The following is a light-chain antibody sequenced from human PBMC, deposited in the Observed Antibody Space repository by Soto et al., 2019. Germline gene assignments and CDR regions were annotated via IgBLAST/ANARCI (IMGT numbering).Light chain of an antibody. V-gene: IGKV3-20*01. Sequence: ELVLTQAPGTLSLSAGERATLSCTGSQSITRHYVAWYQQKPGQDTRLLSYGPSSRDTGIPDRVSGRGSGTDVTRTISRLEAEAFAVFYCQHYDSLPITFGQGTRLEIK. CDR1: QSITRHY. CDR2: GPS. J-gene: IGKJ5*01. CDR3: QHYDSLPIT.